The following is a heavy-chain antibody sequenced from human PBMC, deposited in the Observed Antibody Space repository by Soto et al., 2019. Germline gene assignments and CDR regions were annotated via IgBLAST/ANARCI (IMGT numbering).Heavy chain of an antibody. CDR2: IYPGDSDT. V-gene: IGHV5-51*01. Sequence: PXESLKLSCNASGITCTTTLAGLVLQMPGKGLELMGVIYPGDSDTRYDPSFQGQVTISADKSISTTFLQWSSLTASDTAIYYCARNGGYFGLDNWFDSCGQGTLVTVSS. CDR1: GITCTTTL. D-gene: IGHD3-9*01. J-gene: IGHJ5*01. CDR3: ARNGGYFGLDNWFDS.